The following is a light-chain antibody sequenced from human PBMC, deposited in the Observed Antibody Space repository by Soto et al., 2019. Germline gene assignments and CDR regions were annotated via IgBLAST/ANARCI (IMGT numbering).Light chain of an antibody. Sequence: ESVLTQSPGTLSLSPGERATLSCRASQRVGSSYLAWYQQKPGQAPRLLIYAASSRATGVPERFSGSGSGTDVTLTLSRLEPEDFAVYYCQQYGISPPNTFGQGTRLEIK. V-gene: IGKV3-20*01. CDR2: AAS. CDR3: QQYGISPPNT. CDR1: QRVGSSY. J-gene: IGKJ5*01.